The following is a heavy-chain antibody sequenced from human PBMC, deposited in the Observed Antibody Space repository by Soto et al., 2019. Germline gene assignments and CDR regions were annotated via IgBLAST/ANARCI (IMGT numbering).Heavy chain of an antibody. V-gene: IGHV3-48*02. CDR3: AREAAGYDFCSGFDP. CDR1: GFTFSSYS. D-gene: IGHD3-3*01. CDR2: ISSSSSTI. Sequence: EVQLVESGGGLVQPGGSLRLSCAASGFTFSSYSMNWVRQAPGKGLEWVSYISSSSSTIYYADSVKGRFTISRDNAKNSLYLQMNSLRDEDTAVYYCAREAAGYDFCSGFDPWGQGTLVTVSS. J-gene: IGHJ5*02.